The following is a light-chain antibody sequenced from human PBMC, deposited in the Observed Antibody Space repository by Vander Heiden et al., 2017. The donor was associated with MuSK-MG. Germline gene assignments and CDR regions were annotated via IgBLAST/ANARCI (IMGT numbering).Light chain of an antibody. CDR3: QQYHNWPPWT. V-gene: IGKV3-15*01. J-gene: IGKJ1*01. CDR2: GAS. Sequence: EIVMTQSPATLSVSPGERATLSCRASQSVSSNLAWYQQKPGQPPRLLIYGASSRDTGIPARFSGSGSGTEFTLTISSLQSEDFAVYFCQQYHNWPPWTFGPGTKVEIK. CDR1: QSVSSN.